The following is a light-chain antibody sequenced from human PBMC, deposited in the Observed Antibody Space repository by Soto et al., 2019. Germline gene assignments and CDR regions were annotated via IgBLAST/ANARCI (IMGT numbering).Light chain of an antibody. V-gene: IGKV3-20*01. CDR3: QQYGCSVVYT. J-gene: IGKJ2*01. Sequence: EIVLTQSPGTLSLSPGESATLSCRASQSVKSNFLAWYQQIPGQAPRLLIYGASTRATGVPDRFSGSGSGTDFTLTISRLEPDDFAVYYCQQYGCSVVYTFGQGTKLEIK. CDR1: QSVKSNF. CDR2: GAS.